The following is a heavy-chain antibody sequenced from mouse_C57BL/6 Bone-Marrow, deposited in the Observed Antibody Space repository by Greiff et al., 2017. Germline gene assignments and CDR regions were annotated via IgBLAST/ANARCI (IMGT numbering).Heavy chain of an antibody. Sequence: EVMLVESGGGLVQSGRSLRLSCATSGFTFSDFYMEWVRQAPGQGLEWIAASRNKANDYTTEYSASVKGRFNVSRDTSQSILYLQMNALRAEDTAIYYCARGLYYDYDGYAMDYWGQGTSVTVSS. J-gene: IGHJ4*01. CDR3: ARGLYYDYDGYAMDY. CDR1: GFTFSDFY. D-gene: IGHD2-4*01. CDR2: SRNKANDYTT. V-gene: IGHV7-1*01.